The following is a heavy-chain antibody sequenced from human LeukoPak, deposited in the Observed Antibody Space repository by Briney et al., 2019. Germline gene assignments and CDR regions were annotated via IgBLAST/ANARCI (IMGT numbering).Heavy chain of an antibody. CDR1: GFSFSSYN. CDR2: ITSSSSYT. CDR3: ARYGRPIFYYYMDV. J-gene: IGHJ6*03. V-gene: IGHV3-21*01. Sequence: PGGSLRLSCAASGFSFSSYNMNWVRQAPGKGLEWVSSITSSSSYTFYADSVKGRFAISRDNAKNSLYLQMNSLRAEDTAVYYCARYGRPIFYYYMDVWGKGTTVTISS. D-gene: IGHD1-26*01.